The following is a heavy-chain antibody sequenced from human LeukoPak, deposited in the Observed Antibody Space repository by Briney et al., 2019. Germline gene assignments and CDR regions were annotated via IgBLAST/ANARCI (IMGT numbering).Heavy chain of an antibody. CDR3: ARDQRAAAGDY. Sequence: GGSLRLSCAASGFTFSSYVMSWVRQAPGKGLEWVSTISSSGGSTYYADSVKGRFTISRDNSKNTLYLQMSSLRAEDTALYYCARDQRAAAGDYWGQGALVTVSS. D-gene: IGHD6-13*01. CDR2: ISSSGGST. V-gene: IGHV3-23*01. CDR1: GFTFSSYV. J-gene: IGHJ4*02.